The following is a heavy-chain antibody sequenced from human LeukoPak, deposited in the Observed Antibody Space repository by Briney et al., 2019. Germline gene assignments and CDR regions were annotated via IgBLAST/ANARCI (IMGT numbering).Heavy chain of an antibody. V-gene: IGHV3-23*01. Sequence: GGSLRLSCAASGFTFSSYAMSWVRQAPGKGLEWVSAISGSGGSTYYADSVKGRFTISRDNSKNTLYLQMNSLKTEDTAVYYCTTGFHTVTTEDYWGQGTLVTVSS. J-gene: IGHJ4*02. CDR2: ISGSGGST. CDR3: TTGFHTVTTEDY. D-gene: IGHD4-17*01. CDR1: GFTFSSYA.